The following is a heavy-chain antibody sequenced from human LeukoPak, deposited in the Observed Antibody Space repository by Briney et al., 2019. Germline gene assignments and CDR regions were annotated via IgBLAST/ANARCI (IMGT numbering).Heavy chain of an antibody. J-gene: IGHJ4*02. CDR1: GFTFNNYA. Sequence: GGSLRLSCAASGFTFNNYAMSWVRQAPGKGLEWVSAISGSGGSTYYADSVKGRFTISRDNSKNTLYLQMNSLRAEDTAVYYCAKDEEDIVVVPAHWGQGTLVTVSS. D-gene: IGHD2-2*01. CDR3: AKDEEDIVVVPAH. CDR2: ISGSGGST. V-gene: IGHV3-23*01.